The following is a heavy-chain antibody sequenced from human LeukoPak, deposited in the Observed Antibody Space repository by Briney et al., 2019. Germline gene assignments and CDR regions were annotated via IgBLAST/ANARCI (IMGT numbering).Heavy chain of an antibody. Sequence: PSETLSLTCTVSGGSISSYYWSWIRQPPGKGLEWIGEINHSGSTNYNPSLKSRVTISVDTSKNQFSLKLSSVTAADTAVYYCARSIAAAGTWASIRCCWFDPWGQGTLVTVSS. CDR3: ARSIAAAGTWASIRCCWFDP. CDR1: GGSISSYY. CDR2: INHSGST. V-gene: IGHV4-34*01. J-gene: IGHJ5*02. D-gene: IGHD6-13*01.